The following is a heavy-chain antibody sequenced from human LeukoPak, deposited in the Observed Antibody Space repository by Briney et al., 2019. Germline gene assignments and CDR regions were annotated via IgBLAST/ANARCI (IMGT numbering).Heavy chain of an antibody. CDR3: ARAGQQLNWFDP. J-gene: IGHJ5*02. Sequence: SETLSLTCTVSGGSISSYYWGWIRQPPGKGLEWIGSIYYSGSTYYNPSLKSRVTISVDTSKNQFSLKLSSVTAADTAVYYCARAGQQLNWFDPWGQGTLVTVSS. CDR1: GGSISSYY. D-gene: IGHD6-13*01. CDR2: IYYSGST. V-gene: IGHV4-39*07.